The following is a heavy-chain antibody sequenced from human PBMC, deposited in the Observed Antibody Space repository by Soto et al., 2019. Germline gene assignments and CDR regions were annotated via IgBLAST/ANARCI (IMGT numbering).Heavy chain of an antibody. Sequence: QLQLQESGPGLVKPSETLSLTCTVSGGSISSSSYYWGWIRQPPGKGLEWIGSIYYSGSTYYNPSLKSRVTISVDTSKNQFSLKLSSVTAADTAVYYCATGADDYGDYSRDWFDPWGQGTLVTVSS. V-gene: IGHV4-39*02. J-gene: IGHJ5*02. CDR3: ATGADDYGDYSRDWFDP. CDR2: IYYSGST. CDR1: GGSISSSSYY. D-gene: IGHD4-17*01.